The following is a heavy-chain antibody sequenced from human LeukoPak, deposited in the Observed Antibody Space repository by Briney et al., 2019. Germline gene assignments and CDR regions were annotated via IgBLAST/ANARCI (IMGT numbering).Heavy chain of an antibody. Sequence: GGSLRLSCAASGFTFSSYSMNWVRQAPGKGLEWVSSISSRSSYIYYADSVRGRFTISRDNAKNSLYLQMNSLRAEDTAVYYCARDRGYYDSSGYLTWGQGTLVTVSS. CDR3: ARDRGYYDSSGYLT. D-gene: IGHD3-22*01. V-gene: IGHV3-21*01. J-gene: IGHJ5*02. CDR2: ISSRSSYI. CDR1: GFTFSSYS.